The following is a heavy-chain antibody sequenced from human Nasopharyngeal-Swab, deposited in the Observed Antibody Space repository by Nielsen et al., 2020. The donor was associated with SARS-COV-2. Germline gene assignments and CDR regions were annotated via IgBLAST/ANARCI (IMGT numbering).Heavy chain of an antibody. V-gene: IGHV3-23*01. CDR3: ARERGEYGDYWGEAFDI. Sequence: GVSLKISCAASGFTFSSYAMSRARQAQGKGLEWASAISGSGGSTYYADSVKGRFTISRDNSKNTLYLQMSSLRAEDTAVYYCARERGEYGDYWGEAFDIWGQGTMVTVSS. CDR2: ISGSGGST. J-gene: IGHJ3*02. CDR1: GFTFSSYA. D-gene: IGHD4-17*01.